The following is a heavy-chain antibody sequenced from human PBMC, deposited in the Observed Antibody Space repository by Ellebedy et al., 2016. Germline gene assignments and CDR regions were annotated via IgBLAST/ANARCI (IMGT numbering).Heavy chain of an antibody. D-gene: IGHD4-17*01. J-gene: IGHJ4*02. CDR2: ISGDGETT. V-gene: IGHV3-23*01. CDR3: YYGHYSGS. CDR1: GFTFSNFF. Sequence: GGSLRLXCVASGFTFSNFFMSWVRQVPGGGLEWLSTISGDGETTFSADSVKGRFAISRDNSRNTVFLLMNSLRAEDTAVYYCYYGHYSGSWGQGTLVTVSS.